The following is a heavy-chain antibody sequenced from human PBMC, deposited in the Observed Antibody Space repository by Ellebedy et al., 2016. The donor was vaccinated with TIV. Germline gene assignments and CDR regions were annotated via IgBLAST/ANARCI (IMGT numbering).Heavy chain of an antibody. J-gene: IGHJ4*02. Sequence: GGSLRLSXAASGFSFNDYAMSWVRQAPGKGLEWVASIDWKSGTLAYGGSVKGRFTISRDNAKNSLYLEMHSLRTEDTALYYCAKDLECPTTTCDTGFGSWGQGAPVTVSS. CDR3: AKDLECPTTTCDTGFGS. CDR2: IDWKSGTL. D-gene: IGHD2-2*02. CDR1: GFSFNDYA. V-gene: IGHV3-9*01.